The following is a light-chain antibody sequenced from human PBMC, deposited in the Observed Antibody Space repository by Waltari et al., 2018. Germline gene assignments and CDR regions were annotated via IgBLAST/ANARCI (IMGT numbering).Light chain of an antibody. J-gene: IGKJ1*01. V-gene: IGKV1-5*03. CDR2: RAS. Sequence: DIQMTQSPSTLSASVGDRVTITCRASQSIIDWLAWYQQKSGKAPKLLIYRASSLESGVPSRFSGSGSGTEFTLTISSLQPDDFATYYCQQYKSYPWTFGQGTKVEIK. CDR1: QSIIDW. CDR3: QQYKSYPWT.